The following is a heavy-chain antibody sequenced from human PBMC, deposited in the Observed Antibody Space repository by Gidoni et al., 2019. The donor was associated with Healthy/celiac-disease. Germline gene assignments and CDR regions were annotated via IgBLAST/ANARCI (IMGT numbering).Heavy chain of an antibody. CDR2: INHSGST. Sequence: QVQLQQWGAGLLKPSETLSRTCAVYGGSFSGYYWSWIRQPPGKGLEWIGEINHSGSTNYNPSLKSRVTISVDTSKNQFSLKLSSVTAADTAVYYCARVSYCSSTSCQSAVDVWGKGTTVTVSS. J-gene: IGHJ6*04. D-gene: IGHD2-2*01. V-gene: IGHV4-34*01. CDR3: ARVSYCSSTSCQSAVDV. CDR1: GGSFSGYY.